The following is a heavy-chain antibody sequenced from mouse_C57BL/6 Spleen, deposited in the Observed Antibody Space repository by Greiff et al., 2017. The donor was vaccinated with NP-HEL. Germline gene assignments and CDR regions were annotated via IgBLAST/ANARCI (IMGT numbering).Heavy chain of an antibody. V-gene: IGHV1-55*01. CDR3: ASRGGSSYRYFDV. Sequence: QVQLQQPGAELVKPGASVKMSCKASGYTFTSYWINWVKQRPGQGLEWIGDIYPGSGSTNYNEKFKSKATLTVDTSSSTAYMQLSSLPSEDSAVYYGASRGGSSYRYFDVWGTGTTVTVSS. J-gene: IGHJ1*03. CDR1: GYTFTSYW. CDR2: IYPGSGST. D-gene: IGHD1-1*01.